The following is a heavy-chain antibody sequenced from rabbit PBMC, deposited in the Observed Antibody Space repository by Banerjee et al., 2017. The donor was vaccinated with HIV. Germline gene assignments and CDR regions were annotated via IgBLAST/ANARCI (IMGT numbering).Heavy chain of an antibody. J-gene: IGHJ6*01. D-gene: IGHD1-1*01. CDR3: ARTEGYASFGYYYAGYFRL. V-gene: IGHV1S40*01. Sequence: QSLEESGGGLVKPGGTLTLTCKASGIDLSGNYYMCWVRQAPGKGLEWIACIYADSSGSTYYANWAKGRFTISKTSSTTVTLQMTSLTAADTATYFCARTEGYASFGYYYAGYFRLWGPGTLVTVS. CDR2: IYADSSGST. CDR1: GIDLSGNYY.